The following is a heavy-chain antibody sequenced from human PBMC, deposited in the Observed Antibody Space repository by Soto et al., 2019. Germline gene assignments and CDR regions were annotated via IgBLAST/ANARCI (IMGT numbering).Heavy chain of an antibody. Sequence: SGPTLVNHTQTLTLTCTFSGFSLITIGMCVSWIRQPPGKALEWLALIDWSDDKDYSTSLKTRLTMSKDTSKNQVGLRMTNMDHVERATYYHARRSMVREYFFDSWGQGALVT. J-gene: IGHJ4*02. CDR3: ARRSMVREYFFDS. D-gene: IGHD3-10*01. V-gene: IGHV2-70*01. CDR2: IDWSDDK. CDR1: GFSLITIGMC.